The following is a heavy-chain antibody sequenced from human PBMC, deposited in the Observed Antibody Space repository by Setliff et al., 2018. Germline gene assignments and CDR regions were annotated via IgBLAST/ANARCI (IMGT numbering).Heavy chain of an antibody. CDR3: ASRRTGPGGWFDY. CDR1: GGSVSSSSYY. Sequence: PSETLSLTCTVSGGSVSSSSYYWGWIRQPPGKGLEWIGTIYYSGTTYYSPSLKSRVTISVDTSKNQFSLKSTSVTAADTAIYYCASRRTGPGGWFDYWGQGTLVTVS. CDR2: IYYSGTT. V-gene: IGHV4-39*01. J-gene: IGHJ5*01. D-gene: IGHD1-26*01.